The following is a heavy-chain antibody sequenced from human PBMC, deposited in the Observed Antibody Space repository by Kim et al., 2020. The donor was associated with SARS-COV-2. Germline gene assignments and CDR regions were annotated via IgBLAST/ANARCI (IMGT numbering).Heavy chain of an antibody. CDR3: ARGGSGYDLGYYYYYYGMDV. D-gene: IGHD5-12*01. CDR1: GFTFSSYD. V-gene: IGHV3-13*01. Sequence: GGSLRLSCAASGFTFSSYDMHWVRQATGKGLEWVSAIGTAGDTYYPGSVKGRFTISRENAKNSLYLQMNSLRAGDTAVYYCARGGSGYDLGYYYYYYGMDVWGRGTRVSV. CDR2: IGTAGDT. J-gene: IGHJ6*01.